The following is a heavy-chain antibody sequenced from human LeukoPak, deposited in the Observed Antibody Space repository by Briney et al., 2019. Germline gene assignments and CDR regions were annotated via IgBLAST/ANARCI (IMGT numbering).Heavy chain of an antibody. J-gene: IGHJ4*02. CDR2: INPNSGGT. D-gene: IGHD3-22*01. CDR1: GYTFTGYY. CDR3: ATYYYDSSGYYYIDY. V-gene: IGHV1-2*02. Sequence: ASVTVSFKSSGYTFTGYYMHWVRQAPGQGLERMGLINPNSGGTNYSQKFQGRVTMTRDTSIRTAYMELSKLRSDDTAVYYCATYYYDSSGYYYIDYWGQGTLVTVSS.